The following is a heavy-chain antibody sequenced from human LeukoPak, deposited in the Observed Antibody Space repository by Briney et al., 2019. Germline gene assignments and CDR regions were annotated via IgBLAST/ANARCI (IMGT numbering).Heavy chain of an antibody. Sequence: GGSLRLSCAASGFTFDDYAMHWVRHAPGKGLEWVSGISWNSGSIVYADSVKGRFTISRDNAKNSLYLQMNSLRAEDTALYYCAKDAVGATDYYYYYMDVWGKGTTVTVSS. V-gene: IGHV3-9*01. J-gene: IGHJ6*03. CDR1: GFTFDDYA. D-gene: IGHD1-26*01. CDR3: AKDAVGATDYYYYYMDV. CDR2: ISWNSGSI.